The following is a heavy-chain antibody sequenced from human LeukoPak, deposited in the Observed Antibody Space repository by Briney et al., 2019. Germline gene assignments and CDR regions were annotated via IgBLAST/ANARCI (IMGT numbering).Heavy chain of an antibody. CDR1: GGSISSGSHY. CDR2: IYYSGST. J-gene: IGHJ4*02. D-gene: IGHD1-7*01. V-gene: IGHV4-39*02. Sequence: SQTLSLTCTVSGGSISSGSHYWSWIRQPPGKGLEWIGCIYYSGSTNYNPSLKSRVTISVDTSKNHFSLKLSSVTAADTAVYYCARSYNWNYNYWGQGTLVTVSS. CDR3: ARSYNWNYNY.